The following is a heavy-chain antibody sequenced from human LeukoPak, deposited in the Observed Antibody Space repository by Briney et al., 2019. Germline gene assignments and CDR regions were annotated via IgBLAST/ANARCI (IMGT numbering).Heavy chain of an antibody. CDR1: GFTFSSQG. D-gene: IGHD3-16*01. CDR3: AKDLTYTSQGGSDS. J-gene: IGHJ4*02. V-gene: IGHV3-30*02. CDR2: IWSDGNNK. Sequence: GGSLRLSCAASGFTFSSQGMNWLRQAPGKGLEWVTFIWSDGNNKYYADSVKGRFTISRDNSKNTLYLQMNSLRPEDTAVYYCAKDLTYTSQGGSDSWGQGTLVIVSS.